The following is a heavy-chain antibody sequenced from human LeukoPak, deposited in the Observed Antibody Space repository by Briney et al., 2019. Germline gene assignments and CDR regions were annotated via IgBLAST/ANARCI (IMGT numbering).Heavy chain of an antibody. J-gene: IGHJ6*02. D-gene: IGHD2-15*01. CDR3: AKERFDCSGGSCYSGAYYYYGMDV. Sequence: GRSLRLSCAASGFTFSSYAMHWVRQAPGKGLEWVAVISYDGSNKYYADSVKGRFTISRDNSKNTLYLQMNSLRAEDTAVYYCAKERFDCSGGSCYSGAYYYYGMDVWGQGTTVTVSS. CDR2: ISYDGSNK. CDR1: GFTFSSYA. V-gene: IGHV3-30-3*01.